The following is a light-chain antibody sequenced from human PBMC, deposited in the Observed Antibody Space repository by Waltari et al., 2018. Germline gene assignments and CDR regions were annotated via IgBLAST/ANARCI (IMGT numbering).Light chain of an antibody. J-gene: IGKJ1*01. CDR2: KAA. CDR3: QQYDNYWT. Sequence: DIQTTPSPSTLSASVGDRATSTCRASQSIRNWLALYQQKPGKAPKLLIYKAANLESGVPARFSGSGTGTEFTLTISSLQPDDFATYYCQQYDNYWTFGQGTKVEIK. CDR1: QSIRNW. V-gene: IGKV1-5*03.